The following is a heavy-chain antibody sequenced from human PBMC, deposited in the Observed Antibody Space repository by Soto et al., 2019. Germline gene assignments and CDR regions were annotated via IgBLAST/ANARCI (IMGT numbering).Heavy chain of an antibody. J-gene: IGHJ4*02. V-gene: IGHV4-4*07. CDR2: IYTNGNT. CDR1: GVSFSDYS. D-gene: IGHD6-19*01. Sequence: KAXETLSLTCLVSGVSFSDYSWGWIRQPAGKGLEWIGHIYTNGNTYYNPSLKSRLTMSVDTSKKQSSMMLRSVTAADTAVYYCARDRSSGWSRFDYWGQGAMVTV. CDR3: ARDRSSGWSRFDY.